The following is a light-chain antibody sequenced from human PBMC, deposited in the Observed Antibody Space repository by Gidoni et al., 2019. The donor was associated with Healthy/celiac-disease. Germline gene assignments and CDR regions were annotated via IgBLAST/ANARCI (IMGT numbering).Light chain of an antibody. Sequence: EIVMTQSPATLSVSPGERATLSSRASQSVRSNLAWYQQKPGQAPRLLIYGASTRATGIPARFSGSGSGTEFTLTISSLQSEDFAVYYCQQYNNWPLAFGQGTKLEIK. CDR2: GAS. CDR1: QSVRSN. J-gene: IGKJ2*01. CDR3: QQYNNWPLA. V-gene: IGKV3-15*01.